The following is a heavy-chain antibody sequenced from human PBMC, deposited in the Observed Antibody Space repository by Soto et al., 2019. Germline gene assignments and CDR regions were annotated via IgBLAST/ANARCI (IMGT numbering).Heavy chain of an antibody. J-gene: IGHJ6*02. CDR2: INPNSDDTNGRGT. CDR1: GYSFTNYY. Sequence: QVQLVQSGAEVKKPGASVKVSCKASGYSFTNYYMHWVRQAPGQGLEWMGWINPNSDDTNGRGTNYAQKFQGRVTMTRDWPTSTAYRELSSLTSDDTAVYYCAREVTMVRGARVYGLDVWGQGTTVTVSS. CDR3: AREVTMVRGARVYGLDV. V-gene: IGHV1-2*02. D-gene: IGHD3-10*01.